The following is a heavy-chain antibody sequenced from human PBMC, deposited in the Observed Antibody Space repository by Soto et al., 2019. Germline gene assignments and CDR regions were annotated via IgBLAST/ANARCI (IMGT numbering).Heavy chain of an antibody. V-gene: IGHV1-18*01. CDR3: ARGGYYDSSGSRNYHYYGMNV. CDR1: GYTFSNYG. D-gene: IGHD3-22*01. J-gene: IGHJ6*02. Sequence: ASVKVSCKASGYTFSNYGLSWVRQAPGQGLEWLGWISPYDGNTKYAQILQGRVSMTTDTSTKTAYMEVRSLRSDDTAVYYCARGGYYDSSGSRNYHYYGMNVWGQGTTVTVSS. CDR2: ISPYDGNT.